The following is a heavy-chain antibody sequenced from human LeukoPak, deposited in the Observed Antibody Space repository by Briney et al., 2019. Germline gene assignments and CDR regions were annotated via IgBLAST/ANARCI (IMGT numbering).Heavy chain of an antibody. CDR3: AGGEGRRY. CDR1: VFTISDLY. V-gene: IGHV3-72*01. D-gene: IGHD3-16*01. CDR2: TKNRANSYTT. J-gene: IGHJ4*02. Sequence: PGGSLRLSCAASVFTISDLYIDWVRQAPGKGLEWVGRTKNRANSYTTEYAESVKGRFTISRDDSRNSVYLQVNSLKTEDTAVYYCAGGEGRRYWGQGTLVTVSS.